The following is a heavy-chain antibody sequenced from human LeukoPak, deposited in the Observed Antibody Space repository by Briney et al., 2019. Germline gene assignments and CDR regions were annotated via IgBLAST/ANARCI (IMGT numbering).Heavy chain of an antibody. Sequence: GGSLRLSCAASGFSFSGYSINWVRQAPGKGLEWVSSISPSRGYIYYADSVKGRFTISRDNAKNSLYLQMNSLRDEDTAVYYCARGPAGGGYYFDYWGQGTLVTVSS. CDR1: GFSFSGYS. D-gene: IGHD3-16*01. J-gene: IGHJ4*02. CDR3: ARGPAGGGYYFDY. CDR2: ISPSRGYI. V-gene: IGHV3-21*01.